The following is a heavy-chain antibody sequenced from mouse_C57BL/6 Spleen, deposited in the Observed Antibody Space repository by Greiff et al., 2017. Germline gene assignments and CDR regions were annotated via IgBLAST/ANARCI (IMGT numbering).Heavy chain of an antibody. CDR3: ARGLGSNYAWFAY. Sequence: EVKLVESGGGLVKPGGSLKLSCAASGFTFSDYGMHWVRQAPEKGLEWVAYISSGSSTIYYADTVKGRFTISRDNAKNTLFLQMTSLRSEDTAMYYGARGLGSNYAWFAYWGQGTLVTVSA. D-gene: IGHD2-5*01. J-gene: IGHJ3*01. V-gene: IGHV5-17*01. CDR2: ISSGSSTI. CDR1: GFTFSDYG.